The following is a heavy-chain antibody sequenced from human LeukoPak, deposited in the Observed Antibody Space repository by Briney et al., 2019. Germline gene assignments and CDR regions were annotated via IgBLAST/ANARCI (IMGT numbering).Heavy chain of an antibody. J-gene: IGHJ4*02. CDR2: ISAYDGNT. CDR1: GYTFTTYG. D-gene: IGHD3-10*01. V-gene: IGHV1-18*01. Sequence: ASVKVSCKASGYTFTTYGMSGVRQAPGQGLEWMGWISAYDGNTNYAQKLQGRVTMTTDTSTSTAYMDLRSLRSDDTAVYYCARGPLWFGEFYFDYWGQGTLVTVSS. CDR3: ARGPLWFGEFYFDY.